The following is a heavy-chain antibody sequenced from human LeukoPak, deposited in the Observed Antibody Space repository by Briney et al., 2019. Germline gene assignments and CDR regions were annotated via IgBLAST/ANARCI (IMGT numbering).Heavy chain of an antibody. Sequence: GGSLRLSCAASGFTLSDSGMHWVRQPPGKGLEWVTFMSYDGSNKQYVDSVKGRFTISRDDSKNTLYLQMNSLRAEDTAEYYCAKLRVRASPLNAFDIWGQGTMVTVS. CDR1: GFTLSDSG. CDR2: MSYDGSNK. D-gene: IGHD1-1*01. CDR3: AKLRVRASPLNAFDI. J-gene: IGHJ3*02. V-gene: IGHV3-30*18.